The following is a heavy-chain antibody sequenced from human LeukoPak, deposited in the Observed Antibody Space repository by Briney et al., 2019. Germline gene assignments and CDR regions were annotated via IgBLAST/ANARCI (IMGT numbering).Heavy chain of an antibody. D-gene: IGHD5-12*01. V-gene: IGHV4-38-2*02. Sequence: SETLSLTCTVSGYSISSGYYWGWIRPPPGKGLEWIGNIYHSGSTYYNPSLKSRVTISVDTSKNQFSLKLSSVTAADTAVYYCARAYGGYNYYYYYGMDVWGQGTTVTVSS. CDR1: GYSISSGYY. CDR3: ARAYGGYNYYYYYGMDV. J-gene: IGHJ6*02. CDR2: IYHSGST.